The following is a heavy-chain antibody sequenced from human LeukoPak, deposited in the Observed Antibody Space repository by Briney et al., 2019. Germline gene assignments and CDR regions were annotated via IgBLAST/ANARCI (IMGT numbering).Heavy chain of an antibody. CDR1: GGSLSDYY. J-gene: IGHJ4*02. D-gene: IGHD3-10*01. Sequence: SETLSLTCTVSGGSLSDYYLTWVRQPPGKGLEWIGYIYYSGSTNYNPSLKSRLTISVYTSKTQFSLKLTSVTAADTAVYYCARLGPGGHGEFDYWGQGTLVTVSS. CDR2: IYYSGST. CDR3: ARLGPGGHGEFDY. V-gene: IGHV4-59*01.